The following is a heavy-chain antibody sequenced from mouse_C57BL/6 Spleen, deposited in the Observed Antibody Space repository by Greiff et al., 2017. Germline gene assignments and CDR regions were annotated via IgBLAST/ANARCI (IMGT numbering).Heavy chain of an antibody. J-gene: IGHJ4*01. Sequence: QVQLQQSGAELVRPGASVTLSCKASGYTFTDYEMHWVKQTPVHGLEWIGAIDPETGGTAYNQKFKGKAILTADKSSSTAYMELRSLTSEDSAVYYCTRKRTTVVASMDYWGQGTSVTVSS. CDR3: TRKRTTVVASMDY. V-gene: IGHV1-15*01. CDR1: GYTFTDYE. D-gene: IGHD1-1*01. CDR2: IDPETGGT.